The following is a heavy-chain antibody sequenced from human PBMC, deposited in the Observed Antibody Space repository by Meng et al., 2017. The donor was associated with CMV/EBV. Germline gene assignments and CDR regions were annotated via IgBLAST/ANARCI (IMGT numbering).Heavy chain of an antibody. CDR1: GFTFSSYA. Sequence: SLKISCAASGFTFSSYAMHWVRQAPGKGLEWVAVISYDGSNKYYADSVKGRFTISRDNSKNTLYLQMNSLRAEDTAVYYCARGLGVELRDWFDYWGQGTLVTVS. V-gene: IGHV3-30-3*01. D-gene: IGHD1-7*01. CDR2: ISYDGSNK. J-gene: IGHJ4*02. CDR3: ARGLGVELRDWFDY.